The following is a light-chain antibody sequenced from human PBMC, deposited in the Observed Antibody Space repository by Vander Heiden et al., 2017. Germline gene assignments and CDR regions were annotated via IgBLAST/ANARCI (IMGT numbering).Light chain of an antibody. CDR3: MQALQTPPT. CDR2: LGS. CDR1: RSLLHSNGFYS. J-gene: IGKJ2*01. V-gene: IGKV2-28*01. Sequence: DIGLTQSPLSLPVTPGEPASIPSRSSRSLLHSNGFYSLDWYLQKPGQSPQLLIYLGSHRASGVPDRFSGSGSGTDFTLEISRVETEDVGVYYCMQALQTPPTFGQGTKLEIK.